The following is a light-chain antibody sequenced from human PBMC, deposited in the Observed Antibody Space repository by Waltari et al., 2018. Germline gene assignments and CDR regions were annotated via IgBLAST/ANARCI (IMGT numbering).Light chain of an antibody. CDR3: QVWDASRDRGV. Sequence: SYVLTQPPSVSVAPGQTARITCSATNLGSNSVHWYPQRPGQAPVLVMCDDSDRPSGIPDRFSGSNSGNTAILTVSGVEVGDEADYYCQVWDASRDRGVFGGGTKLSVL. CDR2: DDS. V-gene: IGLV3-21*02. J-gene: IGLJ3*02. CDR1: NLGSNS.